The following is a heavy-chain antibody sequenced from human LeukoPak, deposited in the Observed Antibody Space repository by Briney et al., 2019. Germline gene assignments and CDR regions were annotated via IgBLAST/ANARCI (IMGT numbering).Heavy chain of an antibody. CDR1: GFTFSSYE. CDR3: ADYRKPQGLDY. CDR2: ISSSGSTI. V-gene: IGHV3-48*03. Sequence: GGSLRLSCAASGFTFSSYEMNWVRQAPGKGLEWVSYISSSGSTIYYADSVKGRFTISRDNSKNTVYLQMNSLRVEDTAVYYCADYRKPQGLDYWGQGTLVTVSS. J-gene: IGHJ4*02. D-gene: IGHD1-14*01.